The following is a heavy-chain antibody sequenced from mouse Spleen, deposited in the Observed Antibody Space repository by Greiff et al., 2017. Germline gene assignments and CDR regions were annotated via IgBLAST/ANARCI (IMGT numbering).Heavy chain of an antibody. V-gene: IGHV5-12*02. CDR2: ISNGGGST. D-gene: IGHD3-2*01. J-gene: IGHJ2*01. CDR1: GFTFSDYY. Sequence: EVMLVESGGGLVQPGGSLKLSCATSGFTFSDYYMYWVRQTPEKRLEWVAYISNGGGSTYYPDTVKGRFTISRDNAKNTLYLQMSRLKSEDTAMYYCARDSSGSFDYWGQGTTLTVSS. CDR3: ARDSSGSFDY.